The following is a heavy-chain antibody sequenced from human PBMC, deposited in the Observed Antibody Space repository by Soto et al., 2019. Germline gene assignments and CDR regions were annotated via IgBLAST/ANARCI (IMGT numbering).Heavy chain of an antibody. CDR3: ARGNHRWLQLWYFDL. J-gene: IGHJ2*01. V-gene: IGHV1-69*12. CDR1: GGTFSNYP. Sequence: QVQLVQSGAEVKKPGSSVKVSCKASGGTFSNYPISWVRQAPGQGLEWMGGIIPIFGTVNYAQKFQGRVTIPADESTSTAYMELGSLRSEDTAVYYCARGNHRWLQLWYFDLWGRGTLVTVSS. D-gene: IGHD5-12*01. CDR2: IIPIFGTV.